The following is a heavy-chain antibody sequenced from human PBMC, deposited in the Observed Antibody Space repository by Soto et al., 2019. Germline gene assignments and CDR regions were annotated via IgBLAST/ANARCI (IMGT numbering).Heavy chain of an antibody. CDR1: GFTFSNYA. CDR2: ISYDGTNS. J-gene: IGHJ4*02. V-gene: IGHV3-30*03. Sequence: GGSLRLSCAGSGFTFSNYAMSWVRQAPGKGLEWVAVISYDGTNSYYADSVKGRFTISRDNSKNTLYLQMNSLGVDDTAVYYCAREKWGGTYSLDYWGQGTLVTVSS. D-gene: IGHD1-26*01. CDR3: AREKWGGTYSLDY.